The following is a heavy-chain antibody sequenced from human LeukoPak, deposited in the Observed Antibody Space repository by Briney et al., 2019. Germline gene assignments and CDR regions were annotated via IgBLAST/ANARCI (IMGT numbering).Heavy chain of an antibody. CDR2: INPNSGGT. V-gene: IGHV1-2*02. D-gene: IGHD3-22*01. Sequence: GASVKVSCKASGYTFTGYYMHWVRQAPGQGLEWMGWINPNSGGTNYAQKFQGRVTMTRDTSISTAYMELSRPRSDDTAVYYCARGSMIVVVKYFDYWGQGTLVTVSS. CDR1: GYTFTGYY. CDR3: ARGSMIVVVKYFDY. J-gene: IGHJ4*02.